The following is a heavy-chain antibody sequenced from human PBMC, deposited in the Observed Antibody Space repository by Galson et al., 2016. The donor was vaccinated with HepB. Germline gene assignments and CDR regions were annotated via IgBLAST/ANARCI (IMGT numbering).Heavy chain of an antibody. V-gene: IGHV4-4*02. CDR1: GDSIKTSNW. CDR3: ARDRGIIVVRGIITTLSYQGVGNRYGLDV. CDR2: VYHTGIT. Sequence: SETLSLTCAISGDSIKTSNWWSWVRQPPGKGLEWIGEVYHTGITHYNPSLKSRVSISLDKSNNRFSLRLTAVTAADTAGYYCARDRGIIVVRGIITTLSYQGVGNRYGLDVWGQGTTVTVSS. J-gene: IGHJ6*02. D-gene: IGHD3-10*01.